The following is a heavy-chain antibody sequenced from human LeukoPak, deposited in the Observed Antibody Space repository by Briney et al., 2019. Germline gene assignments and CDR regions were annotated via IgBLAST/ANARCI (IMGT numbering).Heavy chain of an antibody. CDR3: ARGSDTAMVYFYYYYYMDV. D-gene: IGHD5-18*01. CDR2: INHSGST. CDR1: GGSFSGYY. V-gene: IGHV4-34*01. Sequence: SETLSLTCAVYGGSFSGYYWSWIRQPPGKGLEWIGEINHSGSTNYNPSLKSRVTISVDTSKNQFSLKLSSVTAADTAVYYCARGSDTAMVYFYYYYYMDVWGKGTTVTVSS. J-gene: IGHJ6*03.